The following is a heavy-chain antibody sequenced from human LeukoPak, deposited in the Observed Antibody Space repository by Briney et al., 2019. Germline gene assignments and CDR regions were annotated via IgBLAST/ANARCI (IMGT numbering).Heavy chain of an antibody. D-gene: IGHD2-2*01. V-gene: IGHV1-2*02. J-gene: IGHJ3*02. CDR3: ARYCSSTSCYSDAFDI. CDR2: INPNSGGT. Sequence: ASVKVSCKASGYTFTGYCMHWVRQAPGQGLEWMGWINPNSGGTNYAQKFQGRVTMTRDTSISTAYMELSRLRSDDTAVYYCARYCSSTSCYSDAFDIWGQGTMVTVSS. CDR1: GYTFTGYC.